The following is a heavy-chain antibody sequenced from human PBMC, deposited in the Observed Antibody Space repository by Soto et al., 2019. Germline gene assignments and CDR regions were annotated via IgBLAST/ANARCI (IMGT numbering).Heavy chain of an antibody. J-gene: IGHJ5*01. CDR3: ARDPPRDSSGYYPDS. V-gene: IGHV1-18*01. CDR1: GYTFTTYG. Sequence: GAPVKVACKASGYTFTTYGITWVRQAPGQGLEWMGWISAYNGNTNYAQKFQGRVTMTTDTSTSTAYMELRSLRSDDTAVYYCARDPPRDSSGYYPDSWGHGTLVTVSS. D-gene: IGHD3-22*01. CDR2: ISAYNGNT.